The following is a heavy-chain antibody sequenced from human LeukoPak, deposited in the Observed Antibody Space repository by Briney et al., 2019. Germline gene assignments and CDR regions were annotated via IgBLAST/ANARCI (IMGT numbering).Heavy chain of an antibody. J-gene: IGHJ4*02. V-gene: IGHV4-31*03. Sequence: SETLSLTCTVSGGSISSGDYYWSWIRQHPGKGLEWIGYIYYSGSTYYNPSLKSRVTISVDTSKNQSSLKLSSVTAADTAVYYCARVQRDYYDSSRRYFDYWGQGTLVTVSS. CDR3: ARVQRDYYDSSRRYFDY. CDR2: IYYSGST. D-gene: IGHD3-22*01. CDR1: GGSISSGDYY.